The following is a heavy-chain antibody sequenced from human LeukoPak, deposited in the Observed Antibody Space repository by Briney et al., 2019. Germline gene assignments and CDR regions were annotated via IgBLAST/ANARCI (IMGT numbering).Heavy chain of an antibody. CDR3: AREGLRYFEYYFDY. J-gene: IGHJ4*02. CDR1: GFTFSSYS. D-gene: IGHD3-9*01. V-gene: IGHV3-48*01. Sequence: PGGSLRLSCAASGFTFSSYSMNWVRQAPGKGLEWVSYISSSSSTIYYADSVKGRFTISRDNAKNSLYLQMNSLRAEDTAVYYCAREGLRYFEYYFDYWGQGTLVTVSS. CDR2: ISSSSSTI.